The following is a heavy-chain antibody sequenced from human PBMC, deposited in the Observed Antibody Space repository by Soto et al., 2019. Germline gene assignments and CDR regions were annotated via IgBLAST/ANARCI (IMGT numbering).Heavy chain of an antibody. J-gene: IGHJ4*02. CDR1: GGSSSRGGYY. D-gene: IGHD6-19*01. CDR3: ASRLSGWPRFDY. CDR2: IYYSGST. V-gene: IGHV4-31*03. Sequence: SETLSLTCTVSGGSSSRGGYYWSWIRQHPGKGLEWIGYIYYSGSTYYNPSLKSRVTISVDTSKNQFSLKLSSVTAADTAVYYCASRLSGWPRFDYWGQGTLVTVSS.